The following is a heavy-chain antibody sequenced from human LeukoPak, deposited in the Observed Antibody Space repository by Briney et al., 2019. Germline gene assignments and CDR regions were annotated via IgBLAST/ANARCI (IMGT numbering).Heavy chain of an antibody. CDR2: ISGSGGST. V-gene: IGHV3-23*01. CDR1: GFTFSSYA. CDR3: AKSPPPYDILTGYPPL. Sequence: PGGSLRLSCAASGFTFSSYAMSWVRQAPGKGLEWVSAISGSGGSTYYADSVKGRFTISRDNSKNTLYLQMNSLRAEDTAVYYCAKSPPPYDILTGYPPLWGQGTLVTVFS. D-gene: IGHD3-9*01. J-gene: IGHJ4*02.